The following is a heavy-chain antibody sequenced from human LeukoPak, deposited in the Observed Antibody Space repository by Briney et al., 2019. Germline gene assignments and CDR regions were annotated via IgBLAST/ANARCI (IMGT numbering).Heavy chain of an antibody. J-gene: IGHJ3*02. Sequence: SETLSLTCTVSGGSISSGSYNWGWIRQPPGKGLEWIGSIYYSGSTYYNPSLKSRVTISVDTSKNQFSLKLSSVTAADTAVYYCASLLLGGAFDIWGQGTMVTVSS. V-gene: IGHV4-39*01. CDR1: GGSISSGSYN. CDR3: ASLLLGGAFDI. CDR2: IYYSGST. D-gene: IGHD3-16*01.